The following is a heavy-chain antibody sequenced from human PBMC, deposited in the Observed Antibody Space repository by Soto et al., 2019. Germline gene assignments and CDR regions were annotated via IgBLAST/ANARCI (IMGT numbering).Heavy chain of an antibody. J-gene: IGHJ4*02. V-gene: IGHV4-59*01. D-gene: IGHD6-6*01. CDR3: ARDALEYSSSSYDY. Sequence: SETLSLTCTVSGGSISSYYWSWFRQPPGKGLEWIGYIYYSGSTNYNPSLKSRVTISVDTSKNQFSLKLSSVTAADTAVYFCARDALEYSSSSYDYWGQGTLVTVSS. CDR2: IYYSGST. CDR1: GGSISSYY.